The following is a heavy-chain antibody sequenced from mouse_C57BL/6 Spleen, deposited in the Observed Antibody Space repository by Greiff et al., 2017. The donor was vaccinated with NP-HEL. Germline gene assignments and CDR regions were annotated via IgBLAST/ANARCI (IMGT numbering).Heavy chain of an antibody. CDR3: TRFPTVVANYFDY. Sequence: ESGAELVRPGASVTLSCKASGYTFTDYEMHWVKQTPVHGLEWIGAIDPETGGTAYNQKFKGKAILTADKSSSTAYMELRSLTSEDSAVYYCTRFPTVVANYFDYWGQGTTLTVSS. CDR1: GYTFTDYE. J-gene: IGHJ2*01. D-gene: IGHD1-1*01. V-gene: IGHV1-15*01. CDR2: IDPETGGT.